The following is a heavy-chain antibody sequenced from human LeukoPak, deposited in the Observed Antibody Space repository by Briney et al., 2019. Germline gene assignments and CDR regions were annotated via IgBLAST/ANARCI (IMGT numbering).Heavy chain of an antibody. V-gene: IGHV4-38-2*02. CDR3: ARIRIPAAMSFDY. CDR1: GYSISSGYF. Sequence: SETLSLTCTVSGYSISSGYFWGWIRQPPGKGLEWIGTIYHSGSTYYNASLESRVTISVDTSKNQFSLKLSSVTAADTAVYYCARIRIPAAMSFDYWGQGTLVTVSS. J-gene: IGHJ4*02. CDR2: IYHSGST. D-gene: IGHD2-2*01.